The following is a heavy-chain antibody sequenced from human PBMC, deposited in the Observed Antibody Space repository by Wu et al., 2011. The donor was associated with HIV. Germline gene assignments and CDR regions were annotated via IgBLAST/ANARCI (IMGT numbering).Heavy chain of an antibody. Sequence: QVQLVQSGAEVKKPGASVKVSCKASGYTFMNHDINWVRQAPGQGLEWMGGIIPIFGTANYAQKFQGRVTITADKSTSTAYMELSSLRSEDTAMYYCARDFGGDGDSWGQGTLVTVS. J-gene: IGHJ5*01. CDR1: GYTFMNHD. CDR3: ARDFGGDGDS. D-gene: IGHD2-21*01. V-gene: IGHV1-69*06. CDR2: IIPIFGTA.